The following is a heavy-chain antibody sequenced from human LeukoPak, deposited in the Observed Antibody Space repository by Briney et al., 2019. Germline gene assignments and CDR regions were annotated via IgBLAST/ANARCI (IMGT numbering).Heavy chain of an antibody. CDR2: IYYSGST. J-gene: IGHJ4*02. D-gene: IGHD1-26*01. CDR3: ASGSYYFDY. CDR1: GGSISSYY. Sequence: KPSETLSLTCTVTGGSISSYYWSWIRQPPGKGLEWIGYIYYSGSTKYNPSLKSRATISVDTSKNQFSLKLNSVTAADTAVYYCASGSYYFDYWGQGNLVTVSS. V-gene: IGHV4-59*08.